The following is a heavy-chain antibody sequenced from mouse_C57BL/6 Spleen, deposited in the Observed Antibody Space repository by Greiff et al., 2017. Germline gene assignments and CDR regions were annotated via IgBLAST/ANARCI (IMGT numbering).Heavy chain of an antibody. CDR3: ASPLYGSSSWFAY. J-gene: IGHJ3*01. CDR2: IWSGGST. V-gene: IGHV2-2*01. D-gene: IGHD1-1*01. CDR1: GFSLTSYG. Sequence: VQLQQSGPGLVQPSQSLCITCTVSGFSLTSYGVHWVRQSPGKGLEWLGVIWSGGSTDYNAAFISRLSISKDNSKSQVFFKMNSLQADDTAIYYCASPLYGSSSWFAYWGQGTLVTVSA.